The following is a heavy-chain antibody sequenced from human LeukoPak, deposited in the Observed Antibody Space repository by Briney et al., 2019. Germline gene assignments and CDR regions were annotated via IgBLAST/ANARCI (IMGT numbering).Heavy chain of an antibody. Sequence: ASVKVSCKASGYTFTSYGISWVRQAPGQGLEWMGWISAYNGNTNYAQKLQGRVTVTTDTSTSTAYMELRSLRSDDTAVYYCARGSSWYSYDWFDPWGQGTLVTVSS. CDR3: ARGSSWYSYDWFDP. D-gene: IGHD6-13*01. CDR1: GYTFTSYG. J-gene: IGHJ5*02. V-gene: IGHV1-18*01. CDR2: ISAYNGNT.